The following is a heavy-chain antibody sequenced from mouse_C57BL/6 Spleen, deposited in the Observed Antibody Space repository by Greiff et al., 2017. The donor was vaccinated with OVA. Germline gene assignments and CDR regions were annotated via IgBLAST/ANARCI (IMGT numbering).Heavy chain of an antibody. D-gene: IGHD3-3*01. Sequence: EVQLQQSGPELVKPGASVKISCKASGYTFTDYYMNWVKQSHGKSLEWIGDINPNNGGTSYNQKFKGKATLTVDKSSSTAYMELRSLTSEDSAVYYCARGGPRYYFDYWGQGTTLTVSS. CDR1: GYTFTDYY. CDR3: ARGGPRYYFDY. V-gene: IGHV1-26*01. J-gene: IGHJ2*01. CDR2: INPNNGGT.